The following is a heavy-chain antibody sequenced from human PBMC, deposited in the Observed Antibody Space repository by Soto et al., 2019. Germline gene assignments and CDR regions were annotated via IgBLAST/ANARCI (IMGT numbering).Heavy chain of an antibody. Sequence: ASVKVSCKASGGTFSSYAISWVRQAPGQGLEWMGGIIPIFGTANYAQKFQGRVTMTRNTSISTAYMELSSLRSEDTAVYYCARVGRITMVRGPWGYYYGMDVWGQGTTVTVSS. D-gene: IGHD3-10*01. CDR1: GGTFSSYA. V-gene: IGHV1-69*05. CDR2: IIPIFGTA. CDR3: ARVGRITMVRGPWGYYYGMDV. J-gene: IGHJ6*02.